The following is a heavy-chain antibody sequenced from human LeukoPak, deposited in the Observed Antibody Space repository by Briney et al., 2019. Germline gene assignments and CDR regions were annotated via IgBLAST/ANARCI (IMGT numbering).Heavy chain of an antibody. Sequence: KSGGSLRLSCAASGFTFDDSVMSWVRQAPGKGLEWVSCISSSSSYIYYADSVKGRFTISRDNAKNSLYLQMNSLRVEDTAVYYCASAVAGTKPTDYWGQGTLVTVSS. CDR3: ASAVAGTKPTDY. J-gene: IGHJ4*02. D-gene: IGHD6-19*01. V-gene: IGHV3-21*01. CDR1: GFTFDDSV. CDR2: ISSSSSYI.